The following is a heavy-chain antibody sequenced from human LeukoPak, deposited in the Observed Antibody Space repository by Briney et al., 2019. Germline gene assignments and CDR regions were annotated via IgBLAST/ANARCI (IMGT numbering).Heavy chain of an antibody. Sequence: GGSPRLSCAASGFTFSSYEMNWVRQAPGKGLEWVSYISSSGSTIYYADSVKGRFTISRDNAKNSLYLQMNSLRAEDTAVYYCARDLYYGSGSYYHDYWGQGTLVTVSS. V-gene: IGHV3-48*03. J-gene: IGHJ4*02. D-gene: IGHD3-10*01. CDR1: GFTFSSYE. CDR2: ISSSGSTI. CDR3: ARDLYYGSGSYYHDY.